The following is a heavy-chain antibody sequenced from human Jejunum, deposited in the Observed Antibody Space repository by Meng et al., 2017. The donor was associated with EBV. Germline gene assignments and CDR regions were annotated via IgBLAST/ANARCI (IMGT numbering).Heavy chain of an antibody. V-gene: IGHV3-23*04. J-gene: IGHJ4*02. CDR2: IGATDGTT. CDR1: GFTFDNYA. Sequence: EVQLVESGGALVQPGGSLRLSCAASGFTFDNYAMNWVRQVPGKGLEWVSSIGATDGTTFYADSVKGQFTISRDNPKNTLYLQLNSLRSEDTAVYFCAKDGVSRNALWDFFDCWGQGTLVTVSS. CDR3: AKDGVSRNALWDFFDC. D-gene: IGHD1-14*01.